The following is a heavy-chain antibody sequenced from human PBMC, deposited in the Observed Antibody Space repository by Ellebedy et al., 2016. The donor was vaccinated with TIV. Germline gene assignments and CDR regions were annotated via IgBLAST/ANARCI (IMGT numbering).Heavy chain of an antibody. CDR2: ISYDGSNK. J-gene: IGHJ6*02. CDR1: GFTFSSYG. CDR3: AKDVTSKPLYYYYYGMDV. D-gene: IGHD2/OR15-2a*01. Sequence: GGSLRLSXAASGFTFSSYGMHWVRQAPGKGLEWVAVISYDGSNKYYADSVKGRFTISRDNSKNTLYLQMNSLRAEDTAVYYCAKDVTSKPLYYYYYGMDVWGQGTTVTVSS. V-gene: IGHV3-30*18.